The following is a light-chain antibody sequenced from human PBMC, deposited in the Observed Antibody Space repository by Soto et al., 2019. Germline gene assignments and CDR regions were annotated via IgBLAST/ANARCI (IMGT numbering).Light chain of an antibody. J-gene: IGKJ2*01. Sequence: DIQMTQSPSSLSASVGDRVTITCRASQSIGSYLNWYQHNPGRAPKVLIFAASSLQSAVPSRFSGSGSGAEFTLTISNLQPEDCATYYCQQSYTTPRTFGQGTRLEIK. CDR1: QSIGSY. CDR3: QQSYTTPRT. CDR2: AAS. V-gene: IGKV1-39*01.